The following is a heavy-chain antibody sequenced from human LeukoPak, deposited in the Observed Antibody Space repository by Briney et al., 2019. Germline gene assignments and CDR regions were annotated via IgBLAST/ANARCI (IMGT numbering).Heavy chain of an antibody. CDR3: ARDVSTDNWFDP. CDR2: INHSGST. V-gene: IGHV4-34*01. CDR1: GGSFSGYY. J-gene: IGHJ5*02. D-gene: IGHD2/OR15-2a*01. Sequence: SETLSLTCVVYGGSFSGYYWSWIRQPPGKGLEWIGEINHSGSTNYNPSLKSRVTISVDTSKNQFSLKLSSVTAADTAVYYCARDVSTDNWFDPWGQGTLVTVSS.